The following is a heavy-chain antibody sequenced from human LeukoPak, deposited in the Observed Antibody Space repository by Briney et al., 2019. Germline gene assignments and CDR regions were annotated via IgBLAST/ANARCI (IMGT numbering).Heavy chain of an antibody. V-gene: IGHV4-38-2*01. CDR3: ARLWFGELLRPDY. CDR1: GYSISSGYY. CDR2: IYHSGST. J-gene: IGHJ4*02. Sequence: SKTLSLTCAVSGYSISSGYYWGWIRQPPGKGLEWIGSIYHSGSTYYNPSLKSRVTISVDTSKNQFSLKLSSVTAADTAVYYCARLWFGELLRPDYWGQGTLVTVSS. D-gene: IGHD3-10*01.